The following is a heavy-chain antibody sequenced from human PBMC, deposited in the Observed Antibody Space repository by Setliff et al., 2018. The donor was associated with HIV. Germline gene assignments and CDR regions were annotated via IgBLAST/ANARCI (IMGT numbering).Heavy chain of an antibody. D-gene: IGHD5-12*01. V-gene: IGHV3-74*01. CDR3: HSGYDTEEQSYFDY. Sequence: HPGGSLRLSCAASGFTFSTYWMHWVRQAPGKGLVWVSRVNRDGSSTTYADSVKDRFTISRDNAKNTLYLQMNSLRAEDTGVYYCHSGYDTEEQSYFDYWGQGALVTVSS. J-gene: IGHJ4*02. CDR1: GFTFSTYW. CDR2: VNRDGSST.